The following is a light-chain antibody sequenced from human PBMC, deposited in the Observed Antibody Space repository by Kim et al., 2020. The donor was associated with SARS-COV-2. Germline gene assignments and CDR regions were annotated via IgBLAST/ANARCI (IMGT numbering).Light chain of an antibody. Sequence: VSPGERATLTCRASQNMNNKLAWYKQKPGQGLRLLIQDVSTRATGIPSRCSGSGSETDFTLTISSPQSEDFAVYYCHDYSTWPFTFGPGTKVDIK. V-gene: IGKV3-15*01. CDR3: HDYSTWPFT. CDR1: QNMNNK. J-gene: IGKJ3*01. CDR2: DVS.